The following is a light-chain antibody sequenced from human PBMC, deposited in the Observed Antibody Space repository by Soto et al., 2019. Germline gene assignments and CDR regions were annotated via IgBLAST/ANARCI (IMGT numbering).Light chain of an antibody. Sequence: EIVITQSPATLSVSPGERVTLSCRASQSVSYNLAWYQQKPGQPPRLLIFGASTRATGIPARFSGSASGTEFTLTISSLQPEDFAVYYCQRYNNWPGTFGQGTKVDI. CDR1: QSVSYN. CDR2: GAS. J-gene: IGKJ1*01. V-gene: IGKV3-15*01. CDR3: QRYNNWPGT.